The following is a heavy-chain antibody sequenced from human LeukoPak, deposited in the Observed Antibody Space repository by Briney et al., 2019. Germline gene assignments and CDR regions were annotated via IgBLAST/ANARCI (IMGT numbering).Heavy chain of an antibody. D-gene: IGHD5-12*01. Sequence: GGSLRLSCAASGFTFRSYWMSWVRQAPGKGLEWVANINQGGSLQYYMDSVKGRFTIFRDDAKNSLYVQMNSLRDEDTAVYYCARVEYSGWNLEYWGQGTLVTVSS. CDR3: ARVEYSGWNLEY. CDR2: INQGGSLQ. CDR1: GFTFRSYW. J-gene: IGHJ4*02. V-gene: IGHV3-7*01.